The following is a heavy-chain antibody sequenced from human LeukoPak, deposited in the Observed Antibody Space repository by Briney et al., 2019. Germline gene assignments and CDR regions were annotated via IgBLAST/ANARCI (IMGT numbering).Heavy chain of an antibody. J-gene: IGHJ6*03. CDR2: ISPYTTKT. CDR3: AREGGVGPTAPPDYYSYQMDV. V-gene: IGHV1-18*01. Sequence: ASVKVSCEDSGYTFISYGITWVRQAPGQRLEWMGWISPYTTKTNYAQNLQGRVTMTTDTSTSTAYMELRSLRSDDTAVYYCAREGGVGPTAPPDYYSYQMDVWGKGTTVTVSS. D-gene: IGHD1-26*01. CDR1: GYTFISYG.